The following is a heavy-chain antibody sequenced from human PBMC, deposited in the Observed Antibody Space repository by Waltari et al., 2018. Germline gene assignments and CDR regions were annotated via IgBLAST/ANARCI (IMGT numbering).Heavy chain of an antibody. CDR1: GYSISSGYY. V-gene: IGHV4-38-2*02. J-gene: IGHJ4*02. Sequence: QVQLQESGPGLVKPSETLSLTCNVSGYSISSGYYWGWIRHPPGKGLEWIGSIYHSGSTYYNPSIKSRVTISVDTSKNQFSLKLSSVTAADTAVYYCARGNYYDSSGYYFDYWGQGTLVTVSS. CDR3: ARGNYYDSSGYYFDY. D-gene: IGHD3-22*01. CDR2: IYHSGST.